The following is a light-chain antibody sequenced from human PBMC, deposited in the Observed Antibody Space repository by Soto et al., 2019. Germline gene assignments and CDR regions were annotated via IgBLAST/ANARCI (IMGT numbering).Light chain of an antibody. Sequence: DIQMTQSPSTLSASVGDRVTITCRASQSISSWLAWYQQKPGKAPKVLIYDASSLESGVPSRFSGSGSGTEFSLTISSLQPDDFATYHCQQYNHYWTFGQGTRVEIK. CDR2: DAS. CDR1: QSISSW. V-gene: IGKV1-5*01. CDR3: QQYNHYWT. J-gene: IGKJ1*01.